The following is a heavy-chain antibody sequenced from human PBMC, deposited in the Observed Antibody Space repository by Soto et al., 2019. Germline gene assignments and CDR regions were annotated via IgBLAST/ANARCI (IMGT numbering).Heavy chain of an antibody. CDR3: VRDGNTAIDY. CDR2: ISYDGSNK. V-gene: IGHV3-30-3*01. Sequence: QVQLVESGGGVVQPGRSLRLSCAASGFTFSSYAMHWVRQAPGKGLEWVAVISYDGSNKYYADSVKGRFTISRDNSKNALYLQMNSLRAEDTAVYYCVRDGNTAIDYWGQGTLVTVSS. D-gene: IGHD5-18*01. CDR1: GFTFSSYA. J-gene: IGHJ4*02.